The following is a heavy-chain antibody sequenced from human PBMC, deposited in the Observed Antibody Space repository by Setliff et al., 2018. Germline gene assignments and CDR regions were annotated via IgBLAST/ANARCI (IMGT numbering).Heavy chain of an antibody. CDR3: ARMTGFQYIDV. CDR1: GDSISSRPFY. Sequence: KPSETLSLTCTVSGDSISSRPFYWGWFRQPAGKELEWIGQIYTSWSTIYHPSLKSRVTILLDTSKNQFSLTLTSVTAADTAVYYCARMTGFQYIDVWGKGTTVTVSS. CDR2: IYTSWST. D-gene: IGHD3-3*01. J-gene: IGHJ6*03. V-gene: IGHV4-61*09.